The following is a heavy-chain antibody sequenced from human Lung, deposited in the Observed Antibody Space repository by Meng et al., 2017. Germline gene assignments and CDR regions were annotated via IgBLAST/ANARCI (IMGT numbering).Heavy chain of an antibody. CDR1: GGSFSEYY. Sequence: VERQEWGAGLLKTSENLSLTCVVSGGSFSEYYWSWIRQTPGKGLEWIGEINHSGSTNYNPSLASRATISVDTSQNNLSLKLRSVTAADSAVYYFARGPTTMAHDFDYWGQGTLVTVSS. J-gene: IGHJ4*02. D-gene: IGHD4-11*01. V-gene: IGHV4-34*01. CDR3: ARGPTTMAHDFDY. CDR2: INHSGST.